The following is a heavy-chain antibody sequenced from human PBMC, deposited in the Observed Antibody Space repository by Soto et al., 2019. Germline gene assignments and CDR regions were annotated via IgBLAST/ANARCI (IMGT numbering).Heavy chain of an antibody. CDR1: GGSISHYY. Sequence: SETLSLTCTVSGGSISHYYWSWIRQSPGKGLEWIGYAYYSGSTDYNPSLKSRVTMSVDTSKNQVSLKLNSVTTADTAVYYCARDRSTYGGGGTGEVKENWFDPWGPGTLVTVS. CDR2: AYYSGST. D-gene: IGHD2-8*01. V-gene: IGHV4-59*01. J-gene: IGHJ5*02. CDR3: ARDRSTYGGGGTGEVKENWFDP.